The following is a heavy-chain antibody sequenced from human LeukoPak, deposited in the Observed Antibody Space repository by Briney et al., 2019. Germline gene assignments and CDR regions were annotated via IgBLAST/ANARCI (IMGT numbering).Heavy chain of an antibody. V-gene: IGHV1-8*01. J-gene: IGHJ5*02. Sequence: ASVKVSCKASGYTFNSYDINWVRQATGQGLEWMGWMNPNSGNTGYAQKFQGRVTMTRNTSISTAYMELSSLRSEDTAVYYCARGQYYYDSSGYYYRNPWGQGTLVTVSS. CDR2: MNPNSGNT. CDR1: GYTFNSYD. CDR3: ARGQYYYDSSGYYYRNP. D-gene: IGHD3-22*01.